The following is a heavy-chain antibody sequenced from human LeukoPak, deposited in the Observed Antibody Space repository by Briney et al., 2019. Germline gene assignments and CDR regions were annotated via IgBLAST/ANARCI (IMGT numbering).Heavy chain of an antibody. V-gene: IGHV4-59*01. CDR1: DGSINSYY. CDR2: IYYNGNT. D-gene: IGHD1-26*01. CDR3: ARGRSNYYGMDV. Sequence: PSESLSLTCSVSDGSINSYYWNWIRRPPGKGLEWIGYIYYNGNTNYSPSLKSRVTMSVDTSKNLFSLKVSSVTAADTAVYYCARGRSNYYGMDVWGQGTTVTVSS. J-gene: IGHJ6*02.